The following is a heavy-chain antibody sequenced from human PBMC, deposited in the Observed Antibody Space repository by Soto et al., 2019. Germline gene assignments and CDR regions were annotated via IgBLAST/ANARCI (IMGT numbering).Heavy chain of an antibody. CDR1: GGTFSSYA. CDR2: IIPIFGTA. V-gene: IGHV1-69*06. D-gene: IGHD6-19*01. Sequence: AASVKVSCKASGGTFSSYAISWVRQAPGQGLEWMGGIIPIFGTANYAQKFQGRVTITADKSTSTAYMELSSLRSEDTAVYYCARDRGSGWLDFDYWGQGTLVTVSS. J-gene: IGHJ4*02. CDR3: ARDRGSGWLDFDY.